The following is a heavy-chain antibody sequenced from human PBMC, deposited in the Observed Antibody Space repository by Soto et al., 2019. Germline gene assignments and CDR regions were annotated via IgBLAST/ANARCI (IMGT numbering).Heavy chain of an antibody. CDR2: IKQDGSEK. V-gene: IGHV3-7*03. CDR3: ARDPGNPGYYYYGMDV. D-gene: IGHD4-4*01. J-gene: IGHJ6*02. Sequence: GVSLRLSCAASGFTFSSYWMSWVRQAPGKGLEWVANIKQDGSEKYYVDSVKGRFTISSDNAKNSLYLQMNSLRAEDTAVYYCARDPGNPGYYYYGMDVWGQGTTVTVSS. CDR1: GFTFSSYW.